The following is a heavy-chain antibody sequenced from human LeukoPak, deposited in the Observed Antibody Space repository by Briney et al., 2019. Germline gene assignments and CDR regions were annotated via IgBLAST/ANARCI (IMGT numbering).Heavy chain of an antibody. Sequence: GGSLRLSCTASGFTFSSYSLNWVRQAPGKGLEWVSSVSTGSNYIYYADSVKGRFTISRDNSKNTLYLQMNSLRAEDTAVYYCAKEFLRDFWSGYYADAFDIWGQGTMVTVSS. CDR1: GFTFSSYS. J-gene: IGHJ3*02. CDR3: AKEFLRDFWSGYYADAFDI. V-gene: IGHV3-21*04. CDR2: VSTGSNYI. D-gene: IGHD3-3*01.